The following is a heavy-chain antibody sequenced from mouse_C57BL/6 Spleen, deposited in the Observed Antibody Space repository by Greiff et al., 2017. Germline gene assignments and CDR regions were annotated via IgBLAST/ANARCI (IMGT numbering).Heavy chain of an antibody. J-gene: IGHJ1*03. CDR3: ARSPGDLWYFDV. V-gene: IGHV1-69*01. CDR2: IDPSDSYT. Sequence: QVQLQQPGAELVMPGASVKLSCKASGYTFTSYWMHWVKQRPGQGLEWIGEIDPSDSYTNYNQKFKGKSTLTVDKSSSTAYMQLSSLTSEDSAVYYCARSPGDLWYFDVWGTGTTVTVSS. CDR1: GYTFTSYW. D-gene: IGHD3-3*01.